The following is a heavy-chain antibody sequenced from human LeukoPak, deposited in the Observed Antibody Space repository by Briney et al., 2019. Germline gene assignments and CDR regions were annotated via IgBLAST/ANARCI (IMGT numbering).Heavy chain of an antibody. J-gene: IGHJ4*02. CDR3: AKGGQYSSGWDYYFDY. CDR2: ISWNSGSI. CDR1: GFTFDDYA. V-gene: IGHV3-9*03. D-gene: IGHD6-19*01. Sequence: QPGRSLRLSCAASGFTFDDYAMHWVRQAPGKGLEWVSGISWNSGSIGYADSVKGRFTISRDNAKNSLYLRMNSLRAEDMALYYCAKGGQYSSGWDYYFDYWGQGTLVTVSS.